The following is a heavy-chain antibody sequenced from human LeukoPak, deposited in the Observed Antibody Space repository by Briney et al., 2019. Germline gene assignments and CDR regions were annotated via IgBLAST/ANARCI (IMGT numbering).Heavy chain of an antibody. CDR3: ASGLNRNAILWFGGY. V-gene: IGHV4-39*01. D-gene: IGHD3-10*01. CDR2: IYYSGTT. CDR1: GGSISSSNSY. J-gene: IGHJ4*02. Sequence: SETLSLTCTVSGGSISSSNSYWGWIRQPPGKGLEWIGSIYYSGTTHYSPSLKSRVTISVETSKNQFSLRLSSVTAADTAVYYCASGLNRNAILWFGGYWGQGTLVTVSS.